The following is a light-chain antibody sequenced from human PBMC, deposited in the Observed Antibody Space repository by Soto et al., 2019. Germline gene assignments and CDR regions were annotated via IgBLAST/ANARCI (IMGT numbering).Light chain of an antibody. CDR3: SSYTTSSTLV. J-gene: IGLJ2*01. CDR1: SSDVGGHNY. V-gene: IGLV2-14*01. CDR2: EVS. Sequence: QSALTQPASVSGSPGQSITISCTGTSSDVGGHNYVSWYQQHPGIAPKLMISEVSNRPSGVSNRFSGSKSGNTASLTISGLQAEAEADDYCSSYTTSSTLVFGGGTKLTVL.